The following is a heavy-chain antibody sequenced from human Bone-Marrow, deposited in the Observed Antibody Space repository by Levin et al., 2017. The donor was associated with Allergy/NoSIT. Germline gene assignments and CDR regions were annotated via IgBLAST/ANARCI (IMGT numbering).Heavy chain of an antibody. D-gene: IGHD5-24*01. CDR1: GFTFSNSW. J-gene: IGHJ5*02. CDR3: ARDQFRRATIGARWFDP. Sequence: GGSLGLSCAASGFTFSNSWMSWVRQAPGKGLEWVANIKEDGSEKYYVDSVKGRFTISRDNAKNSLYVQMNSLRAEDTAVYYCARDQFRRATIGARWFDPWGQGTLVTVSS. CDR2: IKEDGSEK. V-gene: IGHV3-7*01.